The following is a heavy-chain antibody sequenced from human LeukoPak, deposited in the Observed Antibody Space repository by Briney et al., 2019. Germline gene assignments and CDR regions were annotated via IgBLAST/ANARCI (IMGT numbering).Heavy chain of an antibody. J-gene: IGHJ4*02. CDR1: GGSFSGYY. V-gene: IGHV4-34*01. Sequence: SETLSLTCAVYGGSFSGYYWSWIRQPPGKGLEWSGEINHSGSTHYTPSLKSRVTISVDTSKNQFSLKLSSVTAADTAVYYCASDSKRGYSYGFGYWGQGTLVTVSS. CDR3: ASDSKRGYSYGFGY. D-gene: IGHD5-18*01. CDR2: INHSGST.